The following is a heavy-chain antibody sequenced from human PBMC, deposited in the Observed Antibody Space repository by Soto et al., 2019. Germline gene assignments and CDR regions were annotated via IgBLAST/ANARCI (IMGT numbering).Heavy chain of an antibody. CDR3: ARGGSIYWYFDL. CDR1: GYTFTSYA. CDR2: INAGNGNT. J-gene: IGHJ2*01. D-gene: IGHD1-26*01. V-gene: IGHV1-3*01. Sequence: QVQLVQSGAEVKKPGASVKVSCKASGYTFTSYAMHWVRQAPGQRLEWMGWINAGNGNTKYSQKFQGRVTITRDTSASTAYIELSSLRSEGTAVYYCARGGSIYWYFDLCVRGTLVTVSS.